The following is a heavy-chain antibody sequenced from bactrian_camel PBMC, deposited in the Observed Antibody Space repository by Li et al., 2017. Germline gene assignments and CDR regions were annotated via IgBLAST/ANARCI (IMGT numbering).Heavy chain of an antibody. D-gene: IGHD6*01. CDR1: GFTFSTYN. J-gene: IGHJ4*01. CDR2: ISGSDATT. CDR3: AEGRGSRGEHCYSLNY. V-gene: IGHV3S1*01. Sequence: VQLVESGGTLVQPGGSLRLSCVASGFTFSTYNMYWVRQSPGKGVEWVSSISGSDATTYYADSVVGRFTISRDSAKNTVYLQMYNLQPEDTATCYCAEGRGSRGEHCYSLNYWGQGTQVTVS.